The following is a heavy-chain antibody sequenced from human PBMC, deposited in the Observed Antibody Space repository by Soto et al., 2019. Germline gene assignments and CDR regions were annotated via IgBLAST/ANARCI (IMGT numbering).Heavy chain of an antibody. V-gene: IGHV4-39*01. D-gene: IGHD1-26*01. J-gene: IGHJ3*02. CDR2: IYYSGST. Sequence: PSETLSLTCTVSGGSISSSSYYWGRIRQPPGKGLEWIGSIYYSGSTYYNPSLKSRVTISVDTSKNQFSLKLSSVTAAGTAVYYCAGKDGGGSYCAFDIWGQGTMVTVSS. CDR3: AGKDGGGSYCAFDI. CDR1: GGSISSSSYY.